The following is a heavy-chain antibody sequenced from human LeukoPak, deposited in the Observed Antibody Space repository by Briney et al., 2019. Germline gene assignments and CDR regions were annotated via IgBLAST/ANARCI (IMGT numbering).Heavy chain of an antibody. D-gene: IGHD3-3*01. CDR1: GYSISSGYY. Sequence: KPSETLSLTCAVSGYSISSGYYWGWIRQPPGKGLEWLGSIYHSGSTYYNPSLKSRVTISVDTSKNQFSLKLSSVTAADTAVYYCASPGAFWSGYAIFDYWGQGTLVTVSS. CDR2: IYHSGST. V-gene: IGHV4-38-2*01. CDR3: ASPGAFWSGYAIFDY. J-gene: IGHJ4*02.